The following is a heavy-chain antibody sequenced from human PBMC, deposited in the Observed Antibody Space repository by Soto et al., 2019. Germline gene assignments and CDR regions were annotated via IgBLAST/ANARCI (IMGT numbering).Heavy chain of an antibody. V-gene: IGHV3-7*04. J-gene: IGHJ3*02. Sequence: PGGSLRLSCAASEFTFSSYAMSWVRQAPGKGLEWVADIKQDGSEKYYVDSVKGRFTISRDNAKNSLYLQMNSLRDEDTAVYYCARGGQLGAFDIWGQGTMVTVSS. CDR2: IKQDGSEK. D-gene: IGHD6-6*01. CDR3: ARGGQLGAFDI. CDR1: EFTFSSYA.